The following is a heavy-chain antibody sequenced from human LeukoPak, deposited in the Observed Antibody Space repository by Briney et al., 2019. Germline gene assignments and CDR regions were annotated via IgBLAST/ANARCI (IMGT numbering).Heavy chain of an antibody. J-gene: IGHJ5*02. V-gene: IGHV4-34*01. CDR1: GGSFSGYY. D-gene: IGHD3-10*01. CDR2: INHSGST. Sequence: SETLSLTCAVYGGSFSGYYWSWIRQPPGKGLEWIGEINHSGSTNYNPSLKSRVTISVDTSKNQFSLKLSSVTAADTAVYYCARVNPGGSGPWFDPWGQGTLVTVSS. CDR3: ARVNPGGSGPWFDP.